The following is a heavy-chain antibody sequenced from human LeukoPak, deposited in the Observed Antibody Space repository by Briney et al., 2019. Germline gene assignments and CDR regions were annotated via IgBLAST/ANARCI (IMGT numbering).Heavy chain of an antibody. CDR1: GGTFSSYA. CDR2: IIPIFGIA. D-gene: IGHD3-22*01. J-gene: IGHJ5*02. V-gene: IGHV1-69*04. CDR3: ARGGGPYYYDSSGPQSRPFDP. Sequence: SVKVSCKASGGTFSSYAISWVRQAPGQGLEWMGRIIPIFGIANYAQKFQGRVTITADKSTSTAYMELSSLRSEDTAVYYCARGGGPYYYDSSGPQSRPFDPWGQGTLVTVSS.